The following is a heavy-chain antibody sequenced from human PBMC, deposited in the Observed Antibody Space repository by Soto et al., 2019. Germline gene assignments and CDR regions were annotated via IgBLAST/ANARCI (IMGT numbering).Heavy chain of an antibody. CDR2: ISSSGSSI. V-gene: IGHV3-11*01. J-gene: IGHJ6*02. Sequence: QVQLVESGGGLVKPGGSLRLSCAASGLTFSDCYMNWIRQAPGKGLEWVSYISSSGSSINYAGSVKGRFTISRDNAKNSLYLQXXXXXXXXXXXXXXXXXXXXXXXXAMDXWGQGTTVTVSS. CDR1: GLTFSDCY. CDR3: XXXXXXXXXXAMDX.